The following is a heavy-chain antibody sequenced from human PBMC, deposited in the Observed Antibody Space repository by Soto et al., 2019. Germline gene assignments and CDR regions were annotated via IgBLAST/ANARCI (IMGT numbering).Heavy chain of an antibody. CDR3: GAWVGAAGKRDDYYGMDV. Sequence: ASVKVSCKASGFTFTSSAVQWVRQARGQRLEWIGWIVVGSGNTNYAQKFQERVTITRDMSTSTAYMELSSLRSEDTAVYYCGAWVGAAGKRDDYYGMDVWGQGTTVTVSS. CDR2: IVVGSGNT. J-gene: IGHJ6*02. CDR1: GFTFTSSA. V-gene: IGHV1-58*01. D-gene: IGHD6-13*01.